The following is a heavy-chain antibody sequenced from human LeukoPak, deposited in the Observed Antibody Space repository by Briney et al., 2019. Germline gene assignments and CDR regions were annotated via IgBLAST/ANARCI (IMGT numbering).Heavy chain of an antibody. J-gene: IGHJ5*02. CDR2: IYYSGSN. Sequence: SETLSLTCTVSGGSISSSSYYWGWIRQPPGKGLAWIGRIYYSGSNQYNPSLKSRVTTSVDTSKNQFSLNLSSATAADTAVYYCARHGRYYDILTGYYYWFDPWGQGTLVTVSS. CDR3: ARHGRYYDILTGYYYWFDP. CDR1: GGSISSSSYY. D-gene: IGHD3-9*01. V-gene: IGHV4-39*01.